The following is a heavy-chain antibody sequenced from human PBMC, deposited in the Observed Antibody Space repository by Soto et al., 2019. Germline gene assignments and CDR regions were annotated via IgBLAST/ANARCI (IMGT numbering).Heavy chain of an antibody. CDR1: GYTFTRYG. CDR3: ASSPRGYCSSTSCRELGNYYGMDV. CDR2: SSLNNGKT. V-gene: IGHV5-10-1*01. D-gene: IGHD2-2*01. J-gene: IGHJ6*02. Sequence: ASVKVSCKAAGYTFTRYGITWVRQAPGQGLEWMGWSSLNNGKTNYSPSFQGHVTISADKSISTAYLQWSSLKASDTAMYYCASSPRGYCSSTSCRELGNYYGMDVWGQGTTVTVSS.